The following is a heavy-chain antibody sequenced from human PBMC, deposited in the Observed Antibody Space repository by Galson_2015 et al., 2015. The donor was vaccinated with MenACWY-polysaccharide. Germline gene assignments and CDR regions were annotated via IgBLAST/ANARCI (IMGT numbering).Heavy chain of an antibody. CDR1: GGSFSGYY. CDR2: INHSGST. CDR3: ARGWSSSSWFAFDF. D-gene: IGHD6-13*01. V-gene: IGHV4-34*01. Sequence: ETLSLTCAVHGGSFSGYYWTWIRPPPGKGLDWIGDINHSGSTNYNPSLKSRVTLSVDTSMNHFSLKLTSVTAADTAVYFCARGWSSSSWFAFDFWGQGTMVTVSS. J-gene: IGHJ3*01.